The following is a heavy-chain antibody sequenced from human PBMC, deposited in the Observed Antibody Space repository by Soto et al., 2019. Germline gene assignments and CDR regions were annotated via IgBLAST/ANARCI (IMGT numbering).Heavy chain of an antibody. CDR2: VYPTDSNT. CDR3: VRQRXVKLYSPPNHHYSEMDV. V-gene: IGHV5-51*01. Sequence: PGESLKISCEGSGYIFSIYWVGWVRQMPGKGLEWMGVVYPTDSNTRYSPSFQGQVTISADKSTSTAYLRWSSLKASDTAVYYCVRQRXVKLYSPPNHHYSEMDVWGPGTTVTVSS. J-gene: IGHJ6*02. D-gene: IGHD2-21*01. CDR1: GYIFSIYW.